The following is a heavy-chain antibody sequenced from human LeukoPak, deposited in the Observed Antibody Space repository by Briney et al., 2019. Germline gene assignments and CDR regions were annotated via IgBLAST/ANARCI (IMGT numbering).Heavy chain of an antibody. CDR3: ARASMITFGGVIVY. V-gene: IGHV3-21*01. CDR2: ISSSSSYI. CDR1: GFTFSSYS. J-gene: IGHJ4*02. Sequence: GGSLRLSCAASGFTFSSYSMNWVRQAPGKGLEWVSSISSSSSYIYYAVSVKGRFTISRDNAKNSLYLQMNSLRAEDTAVYYCARASMITFGGVIVYWGQGTLVIVSS. D-gene: IGHD3-16*02.